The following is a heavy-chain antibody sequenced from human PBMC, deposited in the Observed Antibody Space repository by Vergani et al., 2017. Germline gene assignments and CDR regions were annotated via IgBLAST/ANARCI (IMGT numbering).Heavy chain of an antibody. Sequence: EVQLVESGGGLVKPGGSLRLSCAASGFTFRSYSMNWVRQAPGKGLEWVSSISSSSSYIYYADSVKGRFTISRDNAKNSLYLQMNSLRAEYTAVYYCARALGGYCSGGSCYSALAGNWYFDLWGRGTLVTVSS. V-gene: IGHV3-21*01. CDR2: ISSSSSYI. J-gene: IGHJ2*01. CDR1: GFTFRSYS. D-gene: IGHD2-15*01. CDR3: ARALGGYCSGGSCYSALAGNWYFDL.